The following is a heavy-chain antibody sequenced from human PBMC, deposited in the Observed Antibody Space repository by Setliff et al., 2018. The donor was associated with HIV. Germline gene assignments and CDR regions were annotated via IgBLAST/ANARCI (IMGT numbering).Heavy chain of an antibody. V-gene: IGHV1-18*01. D-gene: IGHD4-17*01. CDR1: GYMFIAYG. Sequence: ASVKVSCKTSGYMFIAYGMSWVRRAPGQGLEWMGWIGPYNDRTEYAQEFQGRVTLTTDTSTNTAYMELRSLRSDDAAVYYCAKTTPQPHYYYYVDVWGKGTTVTVSS. CDR2: IGPYNDRT. CDR3: AKTTPQPHYYYYVDV. J-gene: IGHJ6*03.